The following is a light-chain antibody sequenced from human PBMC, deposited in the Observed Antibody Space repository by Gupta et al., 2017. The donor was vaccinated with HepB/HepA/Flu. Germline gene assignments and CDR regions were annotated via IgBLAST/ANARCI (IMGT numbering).Light chain of an antibody. CDR2: DVS. CDR1: SSDVGTYNF. CDR3: GSHTSRSTYV. J-gene: IGLJ1*01. Sequence: QSPLTQPASGSASPGPSITISCTGTSSDVGTYNFVSWYQQHPGKVPKLIIYDVSDRPAGVSNRFSGSKSGNTASLTISVHQAEDEADYYCGSHTSRSTYVFGSGTKVTVL. V-gene: IGLV2-14*03.